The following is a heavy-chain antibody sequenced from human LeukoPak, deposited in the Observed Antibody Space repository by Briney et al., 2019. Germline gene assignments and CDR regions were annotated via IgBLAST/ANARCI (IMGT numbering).Heavy chain of an antibody. D-gene: IGHD2-15*01. Sequence: SETLCLTCAVSGGSFSGCYWSRIRQPPGKGLEWMGEINHSGSTNYNPSLESRVTTSVDTAKNQFSLKLSSVTAADTAVYYCASFYCSGGSCGRRGDYWGQGTLATVSS. CDR2: INHSGST. J-gene: IGHJ4*02. CDR3: ASFYCSGGSCGRRGDY. V-gene: IGHV4-34*01. CDR1: GGSFSGCY.